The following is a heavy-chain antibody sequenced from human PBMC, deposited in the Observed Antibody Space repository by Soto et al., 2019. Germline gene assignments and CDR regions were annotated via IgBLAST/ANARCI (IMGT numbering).Heavy chain of an antibody. Sequence: LRLSCAASGFSFSNYAMHWARQAPGKGLEWVAVLSYDGSSHYYAESVEGRITLSRDNSKNTLFLQMNSLRPEDTAVYYCTRGEAASGTSPIYFDYWGQGALVTVSS. V-gene: IGHV3-30-3*01. J-gene: IGHJ4*02. CDR3: TRGEAASGTSPIYFDY. D-gene: IGHD6-13*01. CDR2: LSYDGSSH. CDR1: GFSFSNYA.